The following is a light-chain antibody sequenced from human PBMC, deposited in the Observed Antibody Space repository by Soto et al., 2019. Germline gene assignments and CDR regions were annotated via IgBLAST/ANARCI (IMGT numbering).Light chain of an antibody. V-gene: IGKV3-15*01. Sequence: EIVMTQSPATLSVSPGEKATPSCRASQSVSSNLAWYQQKPGQAPRLLIYGASTRATGIPARFSGSGSGTEFTLTISSLQSEDFAVYYCQQYNNWPITFGQGTKVDIK. CDR2: GAS. CDR1: QSVSSN. J-gene: IGKJ1*01. CDR3: QQYNNWPIT.